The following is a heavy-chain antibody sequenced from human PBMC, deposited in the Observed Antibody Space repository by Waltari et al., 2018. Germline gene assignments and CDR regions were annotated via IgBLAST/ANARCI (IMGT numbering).Heavy chain of an antibody. CDR3: ANIPTGLTIFGGIPDY. D-gene: IGHD3-3*01. J-gene: IGHJ4*02. CDR2: IIPIFGTA. V-gene: IGHV1-69*13. CDR1: GGTFSSYA. Sequence: QVQLVQSGAEVKKPGSSVKVSCKASGGTFSSYAISWVRQAPGQGLEWMGRIIPIFGTANYAQKFQGRVTITADKSTSTAYMELSSLRAEDTAVYYCANIPTGLTIFGGIPDYWGQGTLVTVSS.